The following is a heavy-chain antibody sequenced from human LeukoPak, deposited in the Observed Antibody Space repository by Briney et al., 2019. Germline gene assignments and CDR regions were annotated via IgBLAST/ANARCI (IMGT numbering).Heavy chain of an antibody. Sequence: GGSLRLSCAASGFTFSSYGMHWVRQAPGKGLEWVAVISYDGSNKYYADSVKGRFTISRDNSKNTLYLQMNSLRAEDTAVYYCAKDRSSSWYEAFDYWGQGTLVTVSS. D-gene: IGHD6-13*01. V-gene: IGHV3-30*18. CDR3: AKDRSSSWYEAFDY. CDR2: ISYDGSNK. CDR1: GFTFSSYG. J-gene: IGHJ4*02.